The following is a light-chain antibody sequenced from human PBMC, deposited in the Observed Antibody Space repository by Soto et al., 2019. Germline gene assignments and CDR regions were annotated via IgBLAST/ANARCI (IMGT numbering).Light chain of an antibody. Sequence: DIQLTQSPSFLSASVGDRVTITCRASQGISSYLAWYQQKPGKAPKLLIFAAATLHSGVPSRFSGSGSGTEFTLTIISLQPEDSATYYCQQLNSYPLTFGGGTKVEIK. CDR3: QQLNSYPLT. CDR2: AAA. V-gene: IGKV1-9*01. CDR1: QGISSY. J-gene: IGKJ4*01.